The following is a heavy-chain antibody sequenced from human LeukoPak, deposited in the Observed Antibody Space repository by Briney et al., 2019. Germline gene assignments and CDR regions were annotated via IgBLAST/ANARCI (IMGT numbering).Heavy chain of an antibody. CDR1: GGSISSSNW. J-gene: IGHJ4*02. Sequence: PSETLSLTCAVSGGSISSSNWWSWVRQPPGKGLEWIGEIYHSGSTNYNPSLKSRVTISVDKSKNQFSLKLSSVTAADMAVYYCARWSSLAAAKAFDYWGQGTLVTVSS. CDR2: IYHSGST. D-gene: IGHD6-13*01. V-gene: IGHV4-4*02. CDR3: ARWSSLAAAKAFDY.